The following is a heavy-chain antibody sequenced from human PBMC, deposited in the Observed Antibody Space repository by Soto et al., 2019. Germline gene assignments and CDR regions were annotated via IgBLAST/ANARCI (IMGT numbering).Heavy chain of an antibody. D-gene: IGHD6-19*01. CDR2: IDPGDSVT. V-gene: IGHV5-10-1*01. Sequence: PGESRDLYSEVSGYSLNNGGSRCVRQMPGKGLEWMGRIDPGDSVTTYNPSFQGHVTMSADKSINTAYMQWSSLKASDTAMYYCASGGDASGHHAFDAWGLGTMVTVSS. J-gene: IGHJ3*01. CDR3: ASGGDASGHHAFDA. CDR1: GYSLNNGG.